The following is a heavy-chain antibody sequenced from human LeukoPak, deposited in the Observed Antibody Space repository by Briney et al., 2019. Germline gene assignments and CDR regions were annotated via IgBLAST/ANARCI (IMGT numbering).Heavy chain of an antibody. V-gene: IGHV3-33*01. Sequence: PGGSLILSCAASGFTFSSYGMHWVRQAPGKGLAWVAVIWYDGGNKYNERSLKGVFTINRDNSKDTLDLQMDSLRAEDTAVYYCARDLDGGSERCPDYWGQGTLVAVSS. CDR3: ARDLDGGSERCPDY. J-gene: IGHJ4*02. CDR1: GFTFSSYG. D-gene: IGHD5-12*01. CDR2: IWYDGGNK.